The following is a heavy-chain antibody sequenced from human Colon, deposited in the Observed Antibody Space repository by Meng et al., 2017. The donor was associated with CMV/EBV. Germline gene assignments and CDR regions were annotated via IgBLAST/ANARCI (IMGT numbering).Heavy chain of an antibody. D-gene: IGHD3-10*01. CDR3: VKDQCRG. J-gene: IGHJ4*02. CDR2: VLYDGSRK. Sequence: QVQRGGSGGGRVQPGVSLRLSCAASGFTFSGYGMHWLRQAPGKGLEWVAFVLYDGSRKYYGDSVKGRFSISRDNSKNTLYLQMNSLRADDTAVYYCVKDQCRGWGQGTLVTVSS. V-gene: IGHV3-30*02. CDR1: GFTFSGYG.